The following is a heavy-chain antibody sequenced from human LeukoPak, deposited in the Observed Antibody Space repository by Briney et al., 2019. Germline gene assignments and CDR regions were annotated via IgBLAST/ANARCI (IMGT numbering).Heavy chain of an antibody. J-gene: IGHJ3*02. CDR1: GYTFTGYY. D-gene: IGHD6-19*01. V-gene: IGHV1-2*04. CDR3: ARLSSPGEYSSGWYGPGAFDI. Sequence: EASVTVSCKASGYTFTGYYMHWVRQAPGQGLEWMGWINPNSGGTNYAQKFQGWVTMTRDTPISTAYMELSRLRSDDTAVYYCARLSSPGEYSSGWYGPGAFDIWGQGTMVTVSS. CDR2: INPNSGGT.